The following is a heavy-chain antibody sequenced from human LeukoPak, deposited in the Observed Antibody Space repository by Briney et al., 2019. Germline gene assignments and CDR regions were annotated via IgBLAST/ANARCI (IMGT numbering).Heavy chain of an antibody. CDR1: GYTFTGYY. D-gene: IGHD2-2*01. Sequence: ASVKVSCKASGYTFTGYYTHWVRQAPGQGLEWMGWINPNSGGTNYAQKFQGRVTMTRDTSISTAYMELSRLRSDDTAVYYCARGYLYCSSTSCSRYYYYYGMDVWGQGTTVTVSS. CDR3: ARGYLYCSSTSCSRYYYYYGMDV. V-gene: IGHV1-2*02. J-gene: IGHJ6*02. CDR2: INPNSGGT.